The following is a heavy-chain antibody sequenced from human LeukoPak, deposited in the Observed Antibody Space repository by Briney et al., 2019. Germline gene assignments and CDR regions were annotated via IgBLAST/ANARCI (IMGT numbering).Heavy chain of an antibody. Sequence: GGSLRLSCAASGFTFDDYAMHWVRQAPGKGLEWVSGISWNSGSIGYADSVKGRFTISRDDSRSIAYLQMNSLRTEDTAVYYCARGRTTVTPLGDYWGQGTLVTVSS. CDR1: GFTFDDYA. CDR3: ARGRTTVTPLGDY. V-gene: IGHV3-9*01. D-gene: IGHD4-11*01. CDR2: ISWNSGSI. J-gene: IGHJ4*02.